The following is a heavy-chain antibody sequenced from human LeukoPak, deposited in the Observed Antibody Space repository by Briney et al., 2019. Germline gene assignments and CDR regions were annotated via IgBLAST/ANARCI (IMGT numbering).Heavy chain of an antibody. D-gene: IGHD2/OR15-2a*01. J-gene: IGHJ4*02. CDR1: GFTFSTYS. CDR2: ISSSSSTI. CDR3: ARFGLYYFDY. V-gene: IGHV3-48*01. Sequence: PGGSLRLSCAASGFTFSTYSMNWVRQTPGKGLEWVSYISSSSSTIFYADSVKGRFTISRDNAKNSLYLQMNSLRAEDTAVYYCARFGLYYFDYWGQGTLVTVSS.